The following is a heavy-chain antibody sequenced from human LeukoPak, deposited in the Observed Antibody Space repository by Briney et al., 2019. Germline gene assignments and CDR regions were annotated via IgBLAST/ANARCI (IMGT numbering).Heavy chain of an antibody. J-gene: IGHJ4*02. CDR3: ARVWDSSGYYCFFDY. V-gene: IGHV1-18*01. CDR2: ISAYNGNT. CDR1: GYTFTSYG. Sequence: ASVKVSCKASGYTFTSYGISWVRQAPGQGLEWVGWISAYNGNTNYAQKLQGRVTMTTDTSTSTAYMELRSLRSDDTAVYYCARVWDSSGYYCFFDYWGQGTLVTVSS. D-gene: IGHD3-22*01.